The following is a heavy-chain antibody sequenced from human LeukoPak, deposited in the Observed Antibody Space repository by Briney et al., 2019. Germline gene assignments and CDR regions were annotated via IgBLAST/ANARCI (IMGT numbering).Heavy chain of an antibody. CDR2: IYESGST. J-gene: IGHJ5*02. CDR3: ARRRLSGYCSGGSCSNWFDP. V-gene: IGHV4-30-2*01. Sequence: PSQTLSLTCTVSGGSISSGGYYWSWIRQPPGMGLEWIGYIYESGSTYYNLSLQSRVTMSQDRSKNQFSLKLSSVTAADTAVYYCARRRLSGYCSGGSCSNWFDPWGQGTLVTVSS. CDR1: GGSISSGGYY. D-gene: IGHD2-15*01.